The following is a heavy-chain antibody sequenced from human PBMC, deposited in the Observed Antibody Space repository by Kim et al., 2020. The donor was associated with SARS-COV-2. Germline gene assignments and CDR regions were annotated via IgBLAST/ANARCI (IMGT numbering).Heavy chain of an antibody. D-gene: IGHD3-9*01. CDR3: AKDYPGILTLVIFRRAFDI. Sequence: GGSLRLSCAASGFTFSSYAMSWVRQAPGKGLEWVSAISGSGGSTYYADSVKGRFTISRDNSKNTLYLQMNSLRAEDTAVYYCAKDYPGILTLVIFRRAFDIWGRGTVLTVSS. CDR2: ISGSGGST. V-gene: IGHV3-23*01. CDR1: GFTFSSYA. J-gene: IGHJ3*02.